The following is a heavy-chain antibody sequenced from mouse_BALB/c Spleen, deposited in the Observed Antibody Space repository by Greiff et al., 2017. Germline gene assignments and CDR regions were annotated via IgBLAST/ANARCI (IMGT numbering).Heavy chain of an antibody. CDR3: AREKNRYDVLDY. V-gene: IGHV5-9-4*01. J-gene: IGHJ4*01. CDR2: ISSGGSYT. Sequence: DVHLVESGGGLVKPGGSLKLSCAASGFTFSSYAMSWVRQSPEKRLEWVAEISSGGSYTYYPDTVTGRFTISRDNAKNTLYLEMSSLRSEDTAMYYCAREKNRYDVLDYWGQGTSVTVSS. CDR1: GFTFSSYA. D-gene: IGHD2-14*01.